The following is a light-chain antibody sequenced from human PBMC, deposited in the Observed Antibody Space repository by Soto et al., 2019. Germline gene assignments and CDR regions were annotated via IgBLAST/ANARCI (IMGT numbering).Light chain of an antibody. CDR1: QSISNW. CDR2: DAS. Sequence: DIQMTQSPSTLSASVGDRVTITCRASQSISNWLARYQQKPGKAPKLLIFDASSLESGVPSRFSGSGSGTEFTLTIDSLQPDDFATYYCQQCFTYLYTFGQGTKVDIK. J-gene: IGKJ2*01. CDR3: QQCFTYLYT. V-gene: IGKV1-5*01.